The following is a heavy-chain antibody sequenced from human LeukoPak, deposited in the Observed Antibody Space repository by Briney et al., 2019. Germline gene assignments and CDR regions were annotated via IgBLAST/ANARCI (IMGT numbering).Heavy chain of an antibody. D-gene: IGHD1-1*01. CDR2: IRSKAYGGTT. CDR3: TRDFHTCEQLFDY. V-gene: IGHV3-49*04. Sequence: GGSLRLSPTQPLDSPSVSATCSGRQAPGKGLEWVGFIRSKAYGGTTEYAASVKGRFTISRDDSKSIAYMQMNSLKTEYTSVYYCTRDFHTCEQLFDYWGQGTLVTVSS. CDR1: DSPSVSA. J-gene: IGHJ4*02.